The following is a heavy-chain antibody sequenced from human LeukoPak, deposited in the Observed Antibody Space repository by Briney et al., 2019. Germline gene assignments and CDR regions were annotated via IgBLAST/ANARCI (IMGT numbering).Heavy chain of an antibody. V-gene: IGHV3-23*01. CDR1: GFTFRTYA. Sequence: PGGSLRLSCAASGFTFRTYAVDWVRQTPGKGLEWVSAISGSGGSTYYADSVKGRFTISRDNSKNTLYLQMNSLRAEDTAVYYCASGMVRGVASDYWGQGTLVTVSS. CDR2: ISGSGGST. CDR3: ASGMVRGVASDY. D-gene: IGHD3-10*01. J-gene: IGHJ4*02.